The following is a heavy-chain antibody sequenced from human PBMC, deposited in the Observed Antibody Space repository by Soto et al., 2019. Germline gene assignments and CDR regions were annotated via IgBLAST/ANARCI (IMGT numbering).Heavy chain of an antibody. CDR2: SRNKDNIHTT. J-gene: IGHJ4*02. D-gene: IGHD2-2*01. CDR3: VRAKFTNSRFNFDF. CDR1: GFTFSDHH. Sequence: GGSLRLSCAVSGFTFSDHHMDWVRQTPGKGLEWVGRSRNKDNIHTTDYAASVKGIFTISRDESKNSLFLQMNSLQTADTAVYFCVRAKFTNSRFNFDFWGQGTLVTVSS. V-gene: IGHV3-72*01.